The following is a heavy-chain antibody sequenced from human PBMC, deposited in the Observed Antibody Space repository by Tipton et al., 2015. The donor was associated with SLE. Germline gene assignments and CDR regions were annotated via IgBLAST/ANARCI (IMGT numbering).Heavy chain of an antibody. CDR2: IYHSGTT. V-gene: IGHV4-34*01. CDR3: ARGLAYCGDGRCPH. Sequence: TLSLTCAVHGGSLSDYYWSWIRQSPGKGLEWIGEIYHSGTTSINLSLKSRVSMSVDTSKNQFSLNLTSVTAADTATYFCARGLAYCGDGRCPHWGQGTLVTVSS. CDR1: GGSLSDYY. D-gene: IGHD2-21*01. J-gene: IGHJ4*02.